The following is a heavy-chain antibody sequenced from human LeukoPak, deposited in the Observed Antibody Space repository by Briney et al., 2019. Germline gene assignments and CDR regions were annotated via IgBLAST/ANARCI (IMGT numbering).Heavy chain of an antibody. Sequence: GGSLRLSCAASGFTFDDYGMSWVRQAPGKGLEWVSGINWNGGSTGYADSVKGRFTISRDNAKNSLYLQMHSLRAEDTALYYCARVEYSSGWSDFDYWRQGTLVTVSS. CDR1: GFTFDDYG. CDR3: ARVEYSSGWSDFDY. CDR2: INWNGGST. J-gene: IGHJ4*02. D-gene: IGHD6-19*01. V-gene: IGHV3-20*04.